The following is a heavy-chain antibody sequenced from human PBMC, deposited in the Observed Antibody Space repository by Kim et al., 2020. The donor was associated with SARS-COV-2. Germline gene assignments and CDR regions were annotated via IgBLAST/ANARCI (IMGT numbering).Heavy chain of an antibody. Sequence: SETLSLTCTVSGGSISSDNYYWGWIRQSPGKGLEWFGNIYYSGSISYNPSLKSRITISVDTSNNQFSLKLNSVTAADAAIYYCVRRVGNISRGYYMDVWGKETTVTVSS. CDR3: VRRVGNISRGYYMDV. J-gene: IGHJ6*03. V-gene: IGHV4-39*01. D-gene: IGHD3-10*01. CDR2: IYYSGSI. CDR1: GGSISSDNYY.